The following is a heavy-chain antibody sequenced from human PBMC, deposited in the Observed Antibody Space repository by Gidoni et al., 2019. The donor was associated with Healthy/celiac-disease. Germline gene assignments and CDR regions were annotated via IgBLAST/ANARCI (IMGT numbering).Heavy chain of an antibody. CDR2: ISGSGGST. D-gene: IGHD3-10*01. CDR1: GLTFSSYA. CDR3: AKGRDGSGRDYFDY. V-gene: IGHV3-23*01. J-gene: IGHJ4*02. Sequence: EVQLLESGGGLVQTGGSLRLSCAASGLTFSSYAMSWVRQAPGKWLEWVSAISGSGGSTYYADSVKGRFTISRDNSKNTLYLQMNSLRAEDTAVYYCAKGRDGSGRDYFDYWGQGTLVTVSS.